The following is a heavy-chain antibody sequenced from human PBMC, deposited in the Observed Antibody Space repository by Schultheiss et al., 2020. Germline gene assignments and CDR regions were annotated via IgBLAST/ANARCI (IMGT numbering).Heavy chain of an antibody. D-gene: IGHD6-19*01. CDR2: FYYGGST. CDR1: GGSISRNY. Sequence: SATLSLTYTVSGGSISRNYWSWIRQPPGKGLEWIGCFYYGGSTKYNPSLKSRVTISVDTSKNQFSLNLKSVTAADRAVYFCARASTVAGPGPALDYWGQGVLVTVSS. J-gene: IGHJ4*02. V-gene: IGHV4-59*01. CDR3: ARASTVAGPGPALDY.